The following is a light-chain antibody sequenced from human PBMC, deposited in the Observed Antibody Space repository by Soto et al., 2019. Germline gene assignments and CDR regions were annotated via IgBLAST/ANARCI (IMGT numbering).Light chain of an antibody. CDR3: AAWDESLKGWV. CDR2: GSD. J-gene: IGLJ3*02. CDR1: TSNIGSNT. V-gene: IGLV1-44*01. Sequence: QPVLAQPPSASGTPGQRVTISCSGSTSNIGSNTVSWYRQLPGTAPKVLMYGSDQRPSGVPDRFSGFTSGTSASLAISGLQSEDEADYYCAAWDESLKGWVFGGGTKVTVL.